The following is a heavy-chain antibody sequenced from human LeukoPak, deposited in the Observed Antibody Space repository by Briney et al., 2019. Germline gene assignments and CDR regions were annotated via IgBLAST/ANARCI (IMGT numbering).Heavy chain of an antibody. CDR1: GGSISSSSYY. Sequence: SETLSLTCTVSGGSISSSSYYWGWIRQPPGKGLEWIGSIYYSGCTYYNPSLKSRVTISVDTSKNQFSLKLSSVTAADTAVYYCARSGDIFGSPSTDYWGQGTLVTVSS. D-gene: IGHD3-9*01. J-gene: IGHJ4*02. CDR3: ARSGDIFGSPSTDY. CDR2: IYYSGCT. V-gene: IGHV4-39*07.